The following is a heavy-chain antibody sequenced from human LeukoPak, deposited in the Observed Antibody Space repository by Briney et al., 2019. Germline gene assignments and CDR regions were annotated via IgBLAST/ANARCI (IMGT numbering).Heavy chain of an antibody. CDR3: ARPAYGSGSYYSPFPFDY. V-gene: IGHV4-39*01. CDR1: GGSISGSSYY. CDR2: IYYSGST. D-gene: IGHD3-10*01. Sequence: PSETLSLTCTVSGGSISGSSYYWGWIRQPPGKGLEWIGSIYYSGSTYYNPSLKSRVTISVDTSKNQFSLKLSSVTAADTAVYYCARPAYGSGSYYSPFPFDYWGQGTLVTVSS. J-gene: IGHJ4*02.